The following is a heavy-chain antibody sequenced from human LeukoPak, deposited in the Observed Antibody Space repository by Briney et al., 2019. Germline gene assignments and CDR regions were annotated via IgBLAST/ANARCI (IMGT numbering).Heavy chain of an antibody. Sequence: ASVKVSCKASGYTFTGYYMHWVRRAPGQGLEWMGWINPNSGGTNYAQKFQGRVTMTRDTSISTAYMELSRLRSDDTAVYYCARGVGSSKPLDYWGQGTLVTVSS. D-gene: IGHD2-2*01. J-gene: IGHJ4*02. CDR1: GYTFTGYY. V-gene: IGHV1-2*02. CDR2: INPNSGGT. CDR3: ARGVGSSKPLDY.